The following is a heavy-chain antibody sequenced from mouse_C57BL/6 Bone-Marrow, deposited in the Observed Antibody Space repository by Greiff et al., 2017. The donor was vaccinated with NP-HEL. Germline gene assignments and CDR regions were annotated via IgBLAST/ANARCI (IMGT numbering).Heavy chain of an antibody. CDR1: GFNIKDYS. CDR3: TTYYSNYGGAWFAY. Sequence: VQLQQSGAELVRPGASVKLSCTASGFNIKDYSMHWVKQRPEQGLEWIGRIDPEDGDTEYAPKFPGKATMTADTSSNTADLQLSSLTSEDTAVYYWTTYYSNYGGAWFAYWGQGTLVTVSA. D-gene: IGHD2-5*01. J-gene: IGHJ3*01. V-gene: IGHV14-1*01. CDR2: IDPEDGDT.